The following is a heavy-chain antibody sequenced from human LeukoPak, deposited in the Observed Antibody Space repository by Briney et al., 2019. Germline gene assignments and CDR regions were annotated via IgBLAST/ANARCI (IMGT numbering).Heavy chain of an antibody. V-gene: IGHV4-59*01. J-gene: IGHJ5*02. CDR1: GGSISSYY. CDR2: IYYSGST. Sequence: SETLSVTCTVSGGSISSYYWSWIRQPPGKGLEWIGYIYYSGSTNYNPSLKSRVTISVDTSKNQFSLKLSSVTAADTAVYYCARSYSSSWYAFHWFDPWGQGTLVTVSS. D-gene: IGHD6-13*01. CDR3: ARSYSSSWYAFHWFDP.